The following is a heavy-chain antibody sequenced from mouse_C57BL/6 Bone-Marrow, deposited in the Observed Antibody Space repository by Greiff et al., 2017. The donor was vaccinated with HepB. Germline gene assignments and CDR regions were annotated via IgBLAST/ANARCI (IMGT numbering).Heavy chain of an antibody. Sequence: EVQLQQSGPELVKPGDSVKISCKASGYSFTGYFMNWVMQSHGKSLEWIGRINPYNGDTFYNQKFKGKATLTVDKSSSTAHMELRSLTSEDSAVYYCARCYYGNFFDYWGQGTTLTVSS. CDR2: INPYNGDT. CDR3: ARCYYGNFFDY. J-gene: IGHJ2*01. CDR1: GYSFTGYF. D-gene: IGHD1-1*02. V-gene: IGHV1-20*01.